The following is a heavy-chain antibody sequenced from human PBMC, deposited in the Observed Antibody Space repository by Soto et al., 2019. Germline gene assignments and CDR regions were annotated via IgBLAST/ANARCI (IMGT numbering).Heavy chain of an antibody. V-gene: IGHV1-69*13. D-gene: IGHD3-10*01. Sequence: VASVKVSCKASGGTFSSYAISWVRQAPGQGLEWMGGIIPIFGTANYAQKFQGRVTITADESTSTAYMELSSLRPEDTAVYYCDITMVRGVTQDYYYYYGMDVWGQGTTVTVSS. J-gene: IGHJ6*02. CDR1: GGTFSSYA. CDR2: IIPIFGTA. CDR3: DITMVRGVTQDYYYYYGMDV.